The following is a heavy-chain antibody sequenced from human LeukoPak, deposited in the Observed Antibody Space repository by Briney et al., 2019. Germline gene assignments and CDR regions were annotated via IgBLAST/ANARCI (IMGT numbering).Heavy chain of an antibody. J-gene: IGHJ4*02. V-gene: IGHV4-59*01. CDR2: IYYSGST. D-gene: IGHD3-16*01. CDR3: ARDRSLGIIDY. Sequence: SETLSLTCTVSGDSISSYYWSWIRQPPGKGLEWIGYIYYSGSTNYNPSLKSRVTISVDASKNHFSLKLSSVTAADTAFYYCARDRSLGIIDYWGQGTLVTVSS. CDR1: GDSISSYY.